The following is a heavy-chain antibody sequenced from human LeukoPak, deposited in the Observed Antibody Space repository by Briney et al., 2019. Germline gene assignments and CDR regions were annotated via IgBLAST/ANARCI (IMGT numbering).Heavy chain of an antibody. CDR3: TRTYSSSSIDY. CDR2: IFYTGST. D-gene: IGHD6-6*01. J-gene: IGHJ4*02. CDR1: GGSISTYY. Sequence: SETLSLTCTVSGGSISTYYWSWIRQPPGKGLEWLGYIFYTGSTNYNPSLKSRVTMSIDTSKNQFSLTLSSVTAADTAVYYCTRTYSSSSIDYWGQGALVTVSS. V-gene: IGHV4-59*01.